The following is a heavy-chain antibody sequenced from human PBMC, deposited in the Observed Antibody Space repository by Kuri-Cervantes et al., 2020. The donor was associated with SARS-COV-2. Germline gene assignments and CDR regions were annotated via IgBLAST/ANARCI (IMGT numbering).Heavy chain of an antibody. V-gene: IGHV1-69*06. CDR2: IIPIFGTA. CDR1: GGTFSSYT. Sequence: SVKVSCKASGGTFSSYTISWVRQAPGQGLEWMGGIIPIFGTANYAQKFQGRVTITADKSTSTAYMELSSLRSEDTAVYYCATSFILELVLLDYWGQGTLVTVSS. J-gene: IGHJ4*02. D-gene: IGHD1-7*01. CDR3: ATSFILELVLLDY.